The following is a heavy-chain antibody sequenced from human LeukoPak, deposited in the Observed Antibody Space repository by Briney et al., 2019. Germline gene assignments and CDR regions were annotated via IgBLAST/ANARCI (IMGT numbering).Heavy chain of an antibody. D-gene: IGHD6-13*01. J-gene: IGHJ4*02. CDR2: IRSKAYGGTT. Sequence: GGSLRLSCTASGFTFGDYAMSWVRQAPGKGLDGVDFIRSKAYGGTTEYAASVKGRFTISRDDSKSIAYLQMNSLKTEDTAVYYCTREAAAGNPILSSADYWGQGTLVTVSS. CDR1: GFTFGDYA. CDR3: TREAAAGNPILSSADY. V-gene: IGHV3-49*04.